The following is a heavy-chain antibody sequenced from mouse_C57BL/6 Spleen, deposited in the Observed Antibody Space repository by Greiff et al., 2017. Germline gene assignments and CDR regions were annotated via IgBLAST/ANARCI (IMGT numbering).Heavy chain of an antibody. CDR2: IYPGDGDT. CDR3: AREPNYYGSSWFAY. D-gene: IGHD1-1*01. Sequence: VTVVESGPELVKPGASVKISCKASGYAFSSSWMNWVKQRPGKGLEWIGRIYPGDGDTNYNGKFKGKATLTADKSSSTAYMQLSSLTSEDSAVYFCAREPNYYGSSWFAYWGQRTLVTVSA. CDR1: GYAFSSSW. V-gene: IGHV1-82*01. J-gene: IGHJ3*01.